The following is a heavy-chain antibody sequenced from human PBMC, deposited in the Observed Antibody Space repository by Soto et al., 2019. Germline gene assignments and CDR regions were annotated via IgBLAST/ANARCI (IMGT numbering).Heavy chain of an antibody. CDR2: VYYTGAT. V-gene: IGHV4-61*08. J-gene: IGHJ4*02. CDR1: GGSVTTGGWY. D-gene: IGHD4-17*01. CDR3: ARRYGDCFDF. Sequence: PSETLSLTCNVSGGSVTTGGWYWNWIRQPPGGGLEWIGHVYYTGATDYNPSVRSRVTISVDTSKNQFSLKLSSVTAADTAVYYCARRYGDCFDFWGQGTLVTVSS.